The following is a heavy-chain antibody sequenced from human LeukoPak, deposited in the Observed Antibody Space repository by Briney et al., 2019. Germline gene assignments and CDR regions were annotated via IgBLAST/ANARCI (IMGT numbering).Heavy chain of an antibody. CDR1: GGSISSYY. D-gene: IGHD4/OR15-4a*01. V-gene: IGHV4-59*01. CDR2: IYYSGST. CDR3: ARDSANDAFDI. J-gene: IGHJ3*02. Sequence: PSETLSLTCTVSGGSISSYYWSWIRQPPGKGLEWIGYIYYSGSTNYNPSLKSRVTISVDTSKNQFSLKLRSVTAADTAVYYCARDSANDAFDIWGQGTMVTVSS.